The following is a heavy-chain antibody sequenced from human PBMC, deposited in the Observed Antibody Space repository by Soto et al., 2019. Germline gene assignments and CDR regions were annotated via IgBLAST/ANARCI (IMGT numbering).Heavy chain of an antibody. CDR3: ARDGAYCGGDCYSLWYFDL. Sequence: VQLVESGGGLVQPGGSLRLSCEASGLTFSNYWMHWVRQAPGKGLVWVSRIHRDGTSTSYADSVKGRFTISRDNAKNTLYLQMNSLRAEDTAVYYCARDGAYCGGDCYSLWYFDLWGRGTLVTVSS. CDR1: GLTFSNYW. D-gene: IGHD2-21*02. J-gene: IGHJ2*01. CDR2: IHRDGTST. V-gene: IGHV3-74*01.